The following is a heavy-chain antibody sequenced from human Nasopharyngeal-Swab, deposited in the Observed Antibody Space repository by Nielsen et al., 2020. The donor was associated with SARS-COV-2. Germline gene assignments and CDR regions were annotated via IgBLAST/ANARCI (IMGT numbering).Heavy chain of an antibody. J-gene: IGHJ5*02. Sequence: SETLSLPCTVSGGSMNSSYWTWIRQPPGKGLEGIGSVYYTGITNYNPSLKSRVTISLDPSRNQFSLKLSSVPAADTAVDDCARDSSAYFAGWFDPWGQGTLVTVSS. D-gene: IGHD6-19*01. CDR2: VYYTGIT. CDR3: ARDSSAYFAGWFDP. V-gene: IGHV4-59*01. CDR1: GGSMNSSY.